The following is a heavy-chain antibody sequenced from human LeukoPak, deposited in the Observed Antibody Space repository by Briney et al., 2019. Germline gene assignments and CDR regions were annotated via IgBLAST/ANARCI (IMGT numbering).Heavy chain of an antibody. V-gene: IGHV4-39*01. Sequence: KTSETLSLTCTVSGGSISSSSYYWGWIRQPPGKGLEWIGYIYYSGSNYHNPSLKSRVTISVDTSKNQFSLKLTSVTAADTAVYYCARHWPQKLKRERYYYGSGSYPGPYNWFDPWGQGTLVTVSS. CDR2: IYYSGSN. J-gene: IGHJ5*02. CDR1: GGSISSSSYY. CDR3: ARHWPQKLKRERYYYGSGSYPGPYNWFDP. D-gene: IGHD3-10*01.